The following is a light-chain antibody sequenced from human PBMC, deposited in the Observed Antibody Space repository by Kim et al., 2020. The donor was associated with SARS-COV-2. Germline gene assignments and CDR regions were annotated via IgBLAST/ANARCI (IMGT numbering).Light chain of an antibody. J-gene: IGKJ1*01. V-gene: IGKV1-16*01. CDR1: QSISDY. CDR3: QQYNSYPPT. CDR2: AAS. Sequence: DIQMTQSPSSLSAFVGDRVTITCRASQSISDYLTWYQHKPEKAPNSLIYAASTLQTGVPSRFSGSGSGTDFTLTITSLQPEDFATYEGQQYNSYPPTFGEGTKMDIK.